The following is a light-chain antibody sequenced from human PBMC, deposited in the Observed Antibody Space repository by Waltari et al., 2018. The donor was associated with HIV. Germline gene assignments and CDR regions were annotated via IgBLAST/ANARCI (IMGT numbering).Light chain of an antibody. CDR2: DAS. CDR1: QSVSSF. Sequence: EIVLTQSPATLSLSPGERATLSCRASQSVSSFLGWYQQKPGQAPRLLIYDASNRATGIPARFSGNGSGTDFTLTISSLEPEDFAVYYCQQRSRSWTFGQGTKVEIK. J-gene: IGKJ1*01. V-gene: IGKV3-11*01. CDR3: QQRSRSWT.